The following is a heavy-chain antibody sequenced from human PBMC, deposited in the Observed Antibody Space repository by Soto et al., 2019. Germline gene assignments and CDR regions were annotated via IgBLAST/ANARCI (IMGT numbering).Heavy chain of an antibody. CDR1: GYSFIGYY. CDR3: ARGRGPQMYDGFDI. Sequence: ASVKVSCKASGYSFIGYYIHWLRQAPGQGLEWLGWINFTTDVTNSAQQFQGRVTMTRDTSISTAYMELSSLRSDDTAIYYCARGRGPQMYDGFDIWGQGTTVTVSS. CDR2: INFTTDVT. V-gene: IGHV1-2*02. J-gene: IGHJ3*02. D-gene: IGHD3-10*01.